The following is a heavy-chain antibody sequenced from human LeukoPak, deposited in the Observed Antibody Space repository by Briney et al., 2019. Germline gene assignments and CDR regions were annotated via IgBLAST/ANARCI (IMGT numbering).Heavy chain of an antibody. V-gene: IGHV1-8*01. J-gene: IGHJ6*03. CDR2: MNPNSGNT. CDR1: GYTFTSYD. CDR3: ARGQKGLIWWHKYYYYMDV. D-gene: IGHD3-10*01. Sequence: ASVKVSCKASGYTFTSYDINWVRQATGQGLECMGWMNPNSGNTGYAQKFQGRVTMTRNTSISTAYMELSSLRSEDTAVYYCARGQKGLIWWHKYYYYMDVWGKRTTVTISS.